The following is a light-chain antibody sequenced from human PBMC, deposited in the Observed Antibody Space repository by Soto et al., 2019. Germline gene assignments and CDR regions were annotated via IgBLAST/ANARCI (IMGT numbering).Light chain of an antibody. CDR1: QSFSSSY. Sequence: EIVLTQSPGTLSLSPGERATLSCRASQSFSSSYLAGYQQKPGQAPRLLIYGASSRATGIPGRFSGSGSGTDFTLTISRLEPEVFAVYYCQQYGTSITFGQGTRLEI. CDR3: QQYGTSIT. V-gene: IGKV3-20*01. CDR2: GAS. J-gene: IGKJ5*01.